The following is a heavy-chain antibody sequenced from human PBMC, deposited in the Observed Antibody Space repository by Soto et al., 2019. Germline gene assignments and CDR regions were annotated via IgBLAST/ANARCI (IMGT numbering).Heavy chain of an antibody. Sequence: PSATLSLTCAVSGYSISSGYYWGWIRQPPGKGLEWIGSIYHSGSTYYNPSLKSRVTISVDTSKNQFSLKLSSVTAADTAVYYCASRYQLLSYFDYWGQGTLVTVS. V-gene: IGHV4-38-2*01. D-gene: IGHD2-2*01. CDR2: IYHSGST. CDR3: ASRYQLLSYFDY. CDR1: GYSISSGYY. J-gene: IGHJ4*02.